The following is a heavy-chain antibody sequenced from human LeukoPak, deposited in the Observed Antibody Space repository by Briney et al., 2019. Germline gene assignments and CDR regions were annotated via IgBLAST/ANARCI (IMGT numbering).Heavy chain of an antibody. CDR3: ARDLVVGTTDY. Sequence: PGGSVRLSCAASGFTFSSYWMTWVRQAPGKGLEWVANIKPDGGEKYYADSVKGRFTISRDNTKNSLYLQMNSLRAEDTSIYYCARDLVVGTTDYWGQGTLVAVSS. D-gene: IGHD1-26*01. J-gene: IGHJ4*02. CDR2: IKPDGGEK. CDR1: GFTFSSYW. V-gene: IGHV3-7*01.